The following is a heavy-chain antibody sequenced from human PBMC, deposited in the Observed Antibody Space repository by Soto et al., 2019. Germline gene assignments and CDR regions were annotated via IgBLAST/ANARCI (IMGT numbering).Heavy chain of an antibody. J-gene: IGHJ6*02. Sequence: QVPLQESGPGLVKPSETLSLSCTVSGGSICNYYWSWFRQTPGKGLEWIGYVHDGWGSNYNPSLKSMVPIALVTATSEFSLELSSVTATDTAVYYCGLQRLGALHGVVDVWGQGTTVTVAS. CDR3: GLQRLGALHGVVDV. D-gene: IGHD3-3*01. CDR1: GGSICNYY. CDR2: VHDGWGS. V-gene: IGHV4-4*09.